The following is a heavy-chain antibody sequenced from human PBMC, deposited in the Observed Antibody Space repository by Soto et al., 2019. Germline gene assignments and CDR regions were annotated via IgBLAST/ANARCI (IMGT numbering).Heavy chain of an antibody. CDR3: ARAPCGGSLYYYHGMDV. CDR2: INSDGSTT. CDR1: GFTFSRYW. J-gene: IGHJ6*01. Sequence: VGSLRLSCAASGFTFSRYWMHWVRQAPGKGLVWVSRINSDGSTTSYADSVKGRFTISRDNAKNTLYLQMNSLRAEDTAVYYCARAPCGGSLYYYHGMDVWGQGTTVGICS. V-gene: IGHV3-74*01. D-gene: IGHD2-15*01.